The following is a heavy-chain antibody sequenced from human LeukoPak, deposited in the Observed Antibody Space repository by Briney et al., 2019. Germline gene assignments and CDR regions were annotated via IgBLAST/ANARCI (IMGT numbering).Heavy chain of an antibody. J-gene: IGHJ4*02. V-gene: IGHV3-48*02. Sequence: PGGPLGLSCAASGFTFSNFAMNWVRQAPGKGLEWVSYISSRSGTIYYGDSVKGRFTISRDNAKNSLYLQMNSLRDEDTAVYYCAPLGAGPIDYWGQGTLVTVSS. D-gene: IGHD6-19*01. CDR2: ISSRSGTI. CDR1: GFTFSNFA. CDR3: APLGAGPIDY.